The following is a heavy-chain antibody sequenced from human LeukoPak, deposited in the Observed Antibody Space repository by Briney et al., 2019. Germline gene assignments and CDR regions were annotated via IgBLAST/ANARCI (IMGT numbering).Heavy chain of an antibody. CDR3: AKYRGFGDSYDS. Sequence: GGSLSLSCAASGFTFSTYGMHWVRQPPGKGLEWVAVIWYDGSNKYYADSVKGRFIISRDTSKNTMDLQMNSLRAEDTAIYYCAKYRGFGDSYDSWGQGTLVTVSS. D-gene: IGHD3-10*01. V-gene: IGHV3-33*06. CDR2: IWYDGSNK. CDR1: GFTFSTYG. J-gene: IGHJ4*02.